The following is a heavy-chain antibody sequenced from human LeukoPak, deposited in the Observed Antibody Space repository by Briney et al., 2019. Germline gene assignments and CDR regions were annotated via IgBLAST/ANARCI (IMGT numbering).Heavy chain of an antibody. V-gene: IGHV5-51*01. D-gene: IGHD2-8*02. CDR2: IYPSDSDT. Sequence: GESLKISCKGFGYTFTTYWIAWVRQMPGKGPECMGIIYPSDSDTRYSPSFQGQVTTSVDKYISTAYLQWTNLRASDTAMYYCAKSQNTGKGNDAFDIWGQGTLVTVSS. CDR1: GYTFTTYW. J-gene: IGHJ3*02. CDR3: AKSQNTGKGNDAFDI.